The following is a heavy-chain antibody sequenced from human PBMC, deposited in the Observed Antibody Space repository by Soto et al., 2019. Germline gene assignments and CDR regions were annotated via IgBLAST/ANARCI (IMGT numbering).Heavy chain of an antibody. Sequence: PSETLSLTCAVYGGSFSGYYWSWIRQPPGKGLEWIGEINHSGSTNYNPSLKSRVTISVDTSKNQFSLKLSSVTAADTAVYYCARGRGGYVRRDAFDIWGQGTMVTVSS. J-gene: IGHJ3*02. CDR3: ARGRGGYVRRDAFDI. CDR2: INHSGST. CDR1: GGSFSGYY. D-gene: IGHD5-18*01. V-gene: IGHV4-34*01.